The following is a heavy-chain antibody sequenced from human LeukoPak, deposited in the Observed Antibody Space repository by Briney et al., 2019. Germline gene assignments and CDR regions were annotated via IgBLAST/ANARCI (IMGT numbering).Heavy chain of an antibody. Sequence: GGSLRLSCAASGFTFSSDAMSWVRQAPGKGLEWVSTIRGGGDGALYADSVKGRFTISRDNSKNTLFLQMNSLRAEATAVYYCAKRTRGYSYGTLDYWGQGTLVTVSS. CDR3: AKRTRGYSYGTLDY. D-gene: IGHD5-18*01. V-gene: IGHV3-23*01. J-gene: IGHJ4*02. CDR1: GFTFSSDA. CDR2: IRGGGDGA.